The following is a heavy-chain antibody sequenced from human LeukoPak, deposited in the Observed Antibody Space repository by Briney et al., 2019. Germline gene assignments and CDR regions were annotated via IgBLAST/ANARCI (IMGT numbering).Heavy chain of an antibody. J-gene: IGHJ4*02. D-gene: IGHD6-13*01. CDR1: GFSVMNNY. V-gene: IGHV3-23*01. CDR3: AKQGAVGQLGY. CDR2: ISGSGGST. Sequence: GGSLRLSCAASGFSVMNNYMSWVRQAPGKGLEWVSAISGSGGSTYYADSVKGRFTISRDNSKNTLYLQMNSLRAEDTAVYYCAKQGAVGQLGYWGQGTLVTVSS.